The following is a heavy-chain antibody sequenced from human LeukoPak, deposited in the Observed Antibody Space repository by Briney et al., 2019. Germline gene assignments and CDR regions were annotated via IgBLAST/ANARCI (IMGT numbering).Heavy chain of an antibody. CDR3: ARALRGGIAPYFDY. CDR2: INHSGST. J-gene: IGHJ4*02. D-gene: IGHD6-13*01. CDR1: GGSFSGCY. Sequence: SETLYLTCAVYGGSFSGCYWSWIREPPGKGLEWIGEINHSGSTNYNPSLKSRVTISVDTSKNQFSLKLSSVTAADTAVYYCARALRGGIAPYFDYWGQGTLVTVSS. V-gene: IGHV4-34*01.